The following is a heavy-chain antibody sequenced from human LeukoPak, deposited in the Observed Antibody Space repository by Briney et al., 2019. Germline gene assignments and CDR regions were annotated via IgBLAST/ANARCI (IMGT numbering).Heavy chain of an antibody. CDR1: GGSISSYYW. J-gene: IGHJ4*02. CDR3: ARRTSSSFYFDY. CDR2: IDWDDDK. V-gene: IGHV2-70*16. D-gene: IGHD6-6*01. Sequence: TLSLTCTVSGGSISSYYWSWIRQPPGKALEWLARIDWDDDKFYSTSLKTRLTISKDTSKNQVVLTMTNMDPVDTATYYCARRTSSSFYFDYWGQGTLVTVSP.